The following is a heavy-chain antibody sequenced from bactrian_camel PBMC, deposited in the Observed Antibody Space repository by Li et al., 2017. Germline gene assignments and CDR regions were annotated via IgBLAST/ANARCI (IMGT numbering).Heavy chain of an antibody. CDR1: GLTISDSA. D-gene: IGHD1*01. CDR3: ATHTETWCFSE. Sequence: VQLVESGGGSVQAGETLRLSCTASGLTISDSAMGWFRQAPGNEREGGSCISWNGSSTYYADSVKGRFAISRDNAKNTLYLQMNSLKTEDTAVYYCATHTETWCFSEWGQGTQVTVS. CDR2: ISWNGSST. V-gene: IGHV3-1*01. J-gene: IGHJ4*01.